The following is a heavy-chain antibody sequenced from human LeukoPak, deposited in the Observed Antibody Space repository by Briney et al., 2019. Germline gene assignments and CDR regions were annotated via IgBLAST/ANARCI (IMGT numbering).Heavy chain of an antibody. CDR1: GFIFSIYG. Sequence: GGSLRLSCAASGFIFSIYGMHWVRQAPGKGLEWVAVIWNDGRNKYYADSVKGRFTISRDNSKNTLYLQMNSLRAEDTAVYSCARATGPFDYRGQGTLVTVSS. V-gene: IGHV3-33*01. CDR2: IWNDGRNK. CDR3: ARATGPFDY. J-gene: IGHJ4*02.